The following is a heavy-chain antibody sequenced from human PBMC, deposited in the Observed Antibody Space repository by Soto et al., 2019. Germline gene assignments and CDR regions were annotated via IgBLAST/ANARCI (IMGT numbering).Heavy chain of an antibody. CDR1: GFNFGSYG. J-gene: IGHJ6*02. V-gene: IGHV3-23*01. CDR3: AKGLGNAKDV. Sequence: EVQLLESGGGLVQPGGSLRLSCSASGFNFGSYGMSWVRQAPGKGLEWVSGLTASGLNTYNTDSVKGRFTISRDNSRNTVYLQMSGLRVEDTAVFHCAKGLGNAKDVWGQGTTVTVSS. D-gene: IGHD2-8*01. CDR2: LTASGLNT.